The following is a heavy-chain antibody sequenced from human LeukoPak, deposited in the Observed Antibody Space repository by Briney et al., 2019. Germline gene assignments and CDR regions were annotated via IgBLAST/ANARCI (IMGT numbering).Heavy chain of an antibody. D-gene: IGHD3-22*01. V-gene: IGHV3-23*01. J-gene: IGHJ4*02. CDR2: ISASGGTT. CDR3: AKRRGSPYYYPFDY. Sequence: GGSLRLSCAASGFTFSSYAMSWVRQAPGKGLEWVSGISASGGTTYYADSVKGRFTFSRDNSKNTLYLQMNSLRAEDTAVYYCAKRRGSPYYYPFDYWGQGTLVTVSS. CDR1: GFTFSSYA.